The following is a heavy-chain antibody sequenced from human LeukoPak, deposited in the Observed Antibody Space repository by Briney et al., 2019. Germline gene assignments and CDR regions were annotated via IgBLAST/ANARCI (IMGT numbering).Heavy chain of an antibody. CDR3: ARDSGDRTVDS. J-gene: IGHJ4*02. CDR1: GFSFSNYW. D-gene: IGHD4-11*01. Sequence: PGGSLRLSCAASGFSFSNYWMRWVRQAPGKGLEWVANIKPDGTEKHYVDSVEGRFTVSRDNATNSVYLQMNSLRVDDTAVYYCARDSGDRTVDSWGQGTLVTVSS. V-gene: IGHV3-7*01. CDR2: IKPDGTEK.